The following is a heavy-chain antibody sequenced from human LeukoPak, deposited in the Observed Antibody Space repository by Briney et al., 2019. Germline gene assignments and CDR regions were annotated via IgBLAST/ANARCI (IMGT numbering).Heavy chain of an antibody. D-gene: IGHD6-13*01. CDR3: ARDYWVAAAGTTVWFDP. J-gene: IGHJ5*02. V-gene: IGHV4-59*01. Sequence: SETLSLTCTVSGGSISSYYWSWIRQPPGKGLEWVGYIYYSGSTNYNPSLKSRVTISVDTCKNQYSLKLSSVTAADTAVYYCARDYWVAAAGTTVWFDPWGQGTLVTVSS. CDR1: GGSISSYY. CDR2: IYYSGST.